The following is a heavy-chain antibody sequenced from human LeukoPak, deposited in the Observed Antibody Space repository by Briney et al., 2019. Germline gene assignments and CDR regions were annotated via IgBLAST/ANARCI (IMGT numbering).Heavy chain of an antibody. Sequence: PGGSLRLSCAASGFTFSSYSMNWIRQAPGKGLEWVSSISSSTSYIYYADSVKGRFTISRDNAKSSLYLQMNSLRAEDTAVYYCARSVLMVYAPLWGQGTLVTVSS. CDR3: ARSVLMVYAPL. J-gene: IGHJ4*02. CDR2: ISSSTSYI. CDR1: GFTFSSYS. D-gene: IGHD2-8*01. V-gene: IGHV3-21*01.